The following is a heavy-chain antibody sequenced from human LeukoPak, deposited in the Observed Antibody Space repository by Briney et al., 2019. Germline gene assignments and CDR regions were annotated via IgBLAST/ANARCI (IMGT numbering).Heavy chain of an antibody. CDR2: INHSGTT. Sequence: SETLPLTCAVYGGSFSGHYWSWIRQPPGKGLEWIGEINHSGTTNYNPSLRSRVIVSVDTSKNQFSLKLNSVTAADTALYFCARGPDYGGTSGRVDYWGQGTLVTVSS. V-gene: IGHV4-34*01. D-gene: IGHD4-23*01. CDR3: ARGPDYGGTSGRVDY. CDR1: GGSFSGHY. J-gene: IGHJ4*02.